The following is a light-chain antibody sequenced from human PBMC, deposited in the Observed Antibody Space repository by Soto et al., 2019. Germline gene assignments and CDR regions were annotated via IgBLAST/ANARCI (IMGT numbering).Light chain of an antibody. J-gene: IGLJ2*01. CDR1: SSDIGTYIY. Sequence: QSVLTQPASVSGSPGQSITISCTGTSSDIGTYIYVSWYLQHPGKAPKLLIYEVGNRPSGVSNRFSGSKSGNTASLTISGLQAEDEADYYCSSYTSSNSVVFGGGTKLTAL. CDR3: SSYTSSNSVV. CDR2: EVG. V-gene: IGLV2-14*01.